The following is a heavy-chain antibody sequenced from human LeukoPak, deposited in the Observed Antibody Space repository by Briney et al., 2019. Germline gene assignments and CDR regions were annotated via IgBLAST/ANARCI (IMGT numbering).Heavy chain of an antibody. CDR2: IYHSGST. J-gene: IGHJ6*02. Sequence: SETLSLTSAVFGGSISSSYWGTWVRQPPGKGLEGIGEIYHSGSTHYNPSHKSRVTLSIDKSQSQFSLELSSVTAADTAVYYCASGIRDLIPYYYYGMDVWGQGTTVTVSS. D-gene: IGHD2-21*01. CDR3: ASGIRDLIPYYYYGMDV. V-gene: IGHV4-4*02. CDR1: GGSISSSYW.